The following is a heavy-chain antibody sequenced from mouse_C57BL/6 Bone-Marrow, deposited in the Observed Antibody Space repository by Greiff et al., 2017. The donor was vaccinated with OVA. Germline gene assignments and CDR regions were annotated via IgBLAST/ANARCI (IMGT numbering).Heavy chain of an antibody. CDR2: INPNNGGT. J-gene: IGHJ4*01. CDR1: GYTFTDYY. CDR3: ARRDYYGSSTYYAMDY. V-gene: IGHV1-26*01. D-gene: IGHD1-1*01. Sequence: EVQLQQSGPELVKPGASVKISCKASGYTFTDYYMNWVKQSHGKSLEWIGDINPNNGGTSYNQKFKGKATLTVDKSSSTAYMELRSLTSEDSAVYDCARRDYYGSSTYYAMDYWGQGTSVTVSS.